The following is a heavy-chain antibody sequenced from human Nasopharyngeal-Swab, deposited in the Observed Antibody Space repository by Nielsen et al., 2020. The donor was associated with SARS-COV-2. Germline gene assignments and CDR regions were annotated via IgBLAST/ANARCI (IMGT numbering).Heavy chain of an antibody. CDR1: GFTFSSYA. CDR2: ISYIGTTK. V-gene: IGHV3-30*04. J-gene: IGHJ4*02. CDR3: AKASLETGGVRLGYYFDI. Sequence: GESLKISCAASGFTFSSYAMHWVRQAPGKGLEWVAVISYIGTTKYFADSVKGRFTISRDNSKNSLYLQMDSPRVEDTAVYYCAKASLETGGVRLGYYFDIWGQGALVTVSS. D-gene: IGHD7-27*01.